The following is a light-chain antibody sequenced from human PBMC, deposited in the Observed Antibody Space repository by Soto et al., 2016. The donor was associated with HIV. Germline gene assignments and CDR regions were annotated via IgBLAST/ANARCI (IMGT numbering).Light chain of an antibody. CDR2: AAS. V-gene: IGKV1-27*01. Sequence: DIQMTQSPSSLSASVGDRVTITCRASQGISNYLAWYQQKPGKVPKLLIYAASTLQLGVPSRFSGSGSGTDFSLTISSLQPEDVATYYCQKXNSAPSFGQGTKVEIK. CDR3: QKXNSAPS. CDR1: QGISNY. J-gene: IGKJ1*01.